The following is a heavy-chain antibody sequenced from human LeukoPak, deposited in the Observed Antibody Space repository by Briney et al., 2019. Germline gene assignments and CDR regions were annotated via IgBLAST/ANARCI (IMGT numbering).Heavy chain of an antibody. J-gene: IGHJ4*02. D-gene: IGHD2-15*01. Sequence: GRSLRLSCAALGFTFRSYGMHWVRQAPGKGLEWVALIWYDGSNENYADSVKGPFTISRDNSKNTLYLQMNSLRVEDTAVYYCAREVEGLSNWGQGTLVTVSS. CDR3: AREVEGLSN. CDR2: IWYDGSNE. V-gene: IGHV3-33*01. CDR1: GFTFRSYG.